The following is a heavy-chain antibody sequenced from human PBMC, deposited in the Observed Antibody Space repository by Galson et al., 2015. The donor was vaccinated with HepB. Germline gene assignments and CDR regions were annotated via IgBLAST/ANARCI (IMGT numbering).Heavy chain of an antibody. D-gene: IGHD3-9*01. CDR2: ISGSGGST. J-gene: IGHJ5*02. Sequence: SLRLSCAASGFTFSSYAMSWVRQAPRKGLEWVSAISGSGGSTYYADSVKGRFTISRDNSKNTLYLRMNSLRAEDTAVYYCAKGWYYDILTGYFRHLGFDPWGQGTLVTVSS. CDR1: GFTFSSYA. CDR3: AKGWYYDILTGYFRHLGFDP. V-gene: IGHV3-23*01.